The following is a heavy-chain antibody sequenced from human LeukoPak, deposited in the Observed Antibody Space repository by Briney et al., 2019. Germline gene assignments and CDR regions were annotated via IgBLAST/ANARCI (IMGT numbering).Heavy chain of an antibody. CDR2: ITTGGAT. Sequence: GGSLTLSCAASGFSFGNYGMTWVRQAPGKGLEWVSTITTGGATYSADSVKGRFAISKDNSLKTVSLQMNTLRAEDTAVYYCTSTGPGSGWSRYYFDFWGPGTRVSVSS. D-gene: IGHD6-19*01. V-gene: IGHV3-23*01. CDR3: TSTGPGSGWSRYYFDF. CDR1: GFSFGNYG. J-gene: IGHJ4*02.